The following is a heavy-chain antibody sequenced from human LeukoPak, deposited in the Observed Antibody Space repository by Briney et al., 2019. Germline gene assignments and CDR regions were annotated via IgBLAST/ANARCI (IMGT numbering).Heavy chain of an antibody. CDR1: GFTFSSYG. Sequence: GGSLRLSCAASGFTFSSYGMHWVRQAQGKGLEWVAFIRYDGSNKYYADSVKGRFTISRDNSKNTLYLQMNSLRAEDTAVYYCAKDKMRYYYDSSGYDYWGQGTLVTVSS. D-gene: IGHD3-22*01. CDR3: AKDKMRYYYDSSGYDY. CDR2: IRYDGSNK. V-gene: IGHV3-30*02. J-gene: IGHJ4*02.